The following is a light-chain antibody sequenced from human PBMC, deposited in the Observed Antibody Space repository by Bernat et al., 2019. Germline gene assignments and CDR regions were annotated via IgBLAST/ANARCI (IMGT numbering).Light chain of an antibody. Sequence: SYVLTQPPSVSVAPGQTARLTCEGRNIGNKGVHWYRQRPGQAPVLVVHDDSDRPSGIPERFSGSNSGNTATLTISRVEAGDEADYYCQVWDSSSDHYVFGSGTKVTVL. CDR1: NIGNKG. CDR2: DDS. CDR3: QVWDSSSDHYV. J-gene: IGLJ1*01. V-gene: IGLV3-21*02.